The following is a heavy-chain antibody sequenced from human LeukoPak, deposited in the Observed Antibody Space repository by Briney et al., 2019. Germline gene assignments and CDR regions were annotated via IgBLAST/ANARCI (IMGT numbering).Heavy chain of an antibody. Sequence: ASVRVSCKTSGYTFTDYYIHWMRQAPGQGLEWMGWINSNSGGTSYAQKFQGRVTLTRGTPTRTAFMELNRLTSDDTAVYYCARTSIAARRADFDYWGQGTVVTVSS. CDR2: INSNSGGT. J-gene: IGHJ4*02. CDR3: ARTSIAARRADFDY. V-gene: IGHV1-2*02. CDR1: GYTFTDYY. D-gene: IGHD6-6*01.